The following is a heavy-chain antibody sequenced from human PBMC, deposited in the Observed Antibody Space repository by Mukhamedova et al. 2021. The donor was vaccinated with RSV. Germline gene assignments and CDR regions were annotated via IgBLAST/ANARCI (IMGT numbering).Heavy chain of an antibody. CDR2: GSGGST. V-gene: IGHV3-23*01. J-gene: IGHJ6*03. Sequence: GSGGSTYYADSVKGRFTISRDNSKNTLYLQMNSLRAEDTAVYYCATEGHYDFWSGYYHYYYYYMDVWGKGTTVTVSS. D-gene: IGHD3-3*01. CDR3: ATEGHYDFWSGYYHYYYYYMDV.